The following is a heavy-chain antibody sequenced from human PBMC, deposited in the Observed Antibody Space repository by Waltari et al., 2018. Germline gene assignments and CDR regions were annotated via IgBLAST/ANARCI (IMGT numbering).Heavy chain of an antibody. CDR3: ARDRFRIAAAAAYYYSDGMDV. CDR2: INHSGSA. D-gene: IGHD6-13*01. Sequence: QVQLQQWGAGLLKPSETLSLTCAVSGGSFSGYYWSWIRQPPGKGLGWIGEINHSGSANSNPALKSQVTISIDTSKNQLALKLSSVTAADTAVYYCARDRFRIAAAAAYYYSDGMDVWGQGTTVTVSS. CDR1: GGSFSGYY. J-gene: IGHJ6*02. V-gene: IGHV4-34*01.